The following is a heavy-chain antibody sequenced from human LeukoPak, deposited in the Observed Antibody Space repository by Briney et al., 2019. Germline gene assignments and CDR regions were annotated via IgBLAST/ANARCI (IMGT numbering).Heavy chain of an antibody. Sequence: SVKVSCKASGGTFSSYAMRWVRQAPGQGLEWMGGIIPNCGAANYAQKFQGRVTITTDESKSTAYMELSRLRSEDTAVYYCASDNKSAEVGDGYTLPSHQGFDYWGQGPLVTVSS. CDR1: GGTFSSYA. CDR2: IIPNCGAA. D-gene: IGHD5-24*01. J-gene: IGHJ4*02. CDR3: ASDNKSAEVGDGYTLPSHQGFDY. V-gene: IGHV1-69*05.